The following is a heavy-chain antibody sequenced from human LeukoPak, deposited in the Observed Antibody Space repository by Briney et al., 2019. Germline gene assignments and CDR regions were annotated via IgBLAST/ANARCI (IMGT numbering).Heavy chain of an antibody. CDR1: GGYISTYY. J-gene: IGHJ6*02. Sequence: SETLSLTCTVSGGYISTYYWSWIRQPAEKGLEWIGRIHTSGSTDYNPSLKSRVTISVDTSKNQFSLSLSSVTAADTAVYYCARITFVVEGYGMDVWGQGTTVTVSS. D-gene: IGHD2-21*01. CDR2: IHTSGST. V-gene: IGHV4-4*07. CDR3: ARITFVVEGYGMDV.